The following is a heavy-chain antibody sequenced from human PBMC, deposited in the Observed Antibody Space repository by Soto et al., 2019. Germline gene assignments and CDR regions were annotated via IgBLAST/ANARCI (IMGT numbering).Heavy chain of an antibody. J-gene: IGHJ3*02. CDR3: ARDRMGTDNDAFDI. D-gene: IGHD7-27*01. CDR1: GGTFSSYA. V-gene: IGHV1-69*12. Sequence: QVQLVQSGAEVKKPGSSVKVSCKASGGTFSSYAISWVRQAPGQGLEWMGGIIPIFGTANYAQKFQGRVTXXAXEXTSKAYMELSSLRSEDTAVYYCARDRMGTDNDAFDIWGQGTMVTVSS. CDR2: IIPIFGTA.